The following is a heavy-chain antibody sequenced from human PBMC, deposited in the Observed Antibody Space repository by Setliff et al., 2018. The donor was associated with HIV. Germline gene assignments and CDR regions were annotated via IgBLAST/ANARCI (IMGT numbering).Heavy chain of an antibody. CDR2: IYYSGST. D-gene: IGHD2-2*01. J-gene: IGHJ4*02. Sequence: PSETLSLTCTVSGDSISSGGFYWNWIRQHPGKGLEWIGYIYYSGSTYYNPSLKSRLTISVHTSKKQFSLRLSSVTAADTAVYYCARAPRDCGSTSCHHVFDYWGQGTLVTVS. V-gene: IGHV4-31*03. CDR3: ARAPRDCGSTSCHHVFDY. CDR1: GDSISSGGFY.